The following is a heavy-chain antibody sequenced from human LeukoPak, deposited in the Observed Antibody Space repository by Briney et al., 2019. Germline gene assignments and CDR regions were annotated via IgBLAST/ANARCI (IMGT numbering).Heavy chain of an antibody. CDR3: ARGRRSRGSSLFDY. Sequence: SETLSLTCTVSGGSISSSSYYWGWIRQPPGKGLEWIGSIYYSGSTYYNPSLKSRVTISVDTSKNQFSLKLSSVAAADTAVYYCARGRRSRGSSLFDYWGQGTLVTVSS. V-gene: IGHV4-39*07. CDR1: GGSISSSSYY. J-gene: IGHJ4*02. D-gene: IGHD1-26*01. CDR2: IYYSGST.